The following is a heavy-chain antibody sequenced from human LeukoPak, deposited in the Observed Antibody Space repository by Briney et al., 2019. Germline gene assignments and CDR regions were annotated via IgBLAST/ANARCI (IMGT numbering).Heavy chain of an antibody. CDR2: INHSGST. CDR3: ARGVAAAPNTRSYYYYMDV. CDR1: GGSFSGYY. Sequence: SETLSLTCAVYGGSFSGYYWSWIRQPPGKGLEWLGEINHSGSTNYNPSLKSRVTISVDTSKNQFSLKLSSVTAADTAVYYCARGVAAAPNTRSYYYYMDVWGKGTTVTVSS. D-gene: IGHD6-13*01. V-gene: IGHV4-34*01. J-gene: IGHJ6*03.